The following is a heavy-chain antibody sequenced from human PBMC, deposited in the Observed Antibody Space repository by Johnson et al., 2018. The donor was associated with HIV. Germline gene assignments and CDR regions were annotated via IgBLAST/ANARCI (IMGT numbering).Heavy chain of an antibody. V-gene: IGHV3-30-3*01. Sequence: QMHLVESGGGVVQPGRSLRLSCAAFGFTFSSYAMHWVRQAPGKGLEWVAVISYDGSNKYYADSVKGRFTISRDNSKNTLYLQMNSLRAEDTAVYYCARTEMITFGGVIVLGGAFDIWGQGTMVTVSS. CDR2: ISYDGSNK. J-gene: IGHJ3*02. D-gene: IGHD3-16*02. CDR3: ARTEMITFGGVIVLGGAFDI. CDR1: GFTFSSYA.